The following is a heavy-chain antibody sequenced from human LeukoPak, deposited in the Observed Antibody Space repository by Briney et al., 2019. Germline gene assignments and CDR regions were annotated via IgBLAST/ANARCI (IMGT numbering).Heavy chain of an antibody. CDR3: ARGNMVRGVLYYYYYYMDV. Sequence: PGGSLRLSCAASGFTFSSYEMNWVRQAPGKGLEWVSYISSSGSTIYYADSVKGRFTISRDNAKNSLYLQMNSLRAEDTAVYYCARGNMVRGVLYYYYYYMDVWGKGTTVTVSS. CDR1: GFTFSSYE. V-gene: IGHV3-48*03. J-gene: IGHJ6*03. D-gene: IGHD3-10*01. CDR2: ISSSGSTI.